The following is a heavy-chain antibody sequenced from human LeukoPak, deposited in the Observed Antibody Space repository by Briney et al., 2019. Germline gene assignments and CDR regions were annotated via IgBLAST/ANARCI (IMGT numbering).Heavy chain of an antibody. J-gene: IGHJ4*02. CDR2: IYPGDSDT. Sequence: GESLKISCKGSGYSFTSYWIGWVRQMPGKGLEWVGIIYPGDSDTRYSPSFRGQVTISADKSISTAYLQWSSLKASDTAMYYCARHVSGTYSQLGYWGQGTLVTVSS. CDR1: GYSFTSYW. D-gene: IGHD1-26*01. V-gene: IGHV5-51*01. CDR3: ARHVSGTYSQLGY.